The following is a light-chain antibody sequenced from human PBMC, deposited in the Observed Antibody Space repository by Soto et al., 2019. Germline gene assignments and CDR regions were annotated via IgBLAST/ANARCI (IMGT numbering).Light chain of an antibody. V-gene: IGKV3-20*01. Sequence: EIFLTQSPGTLSLSPGEGTTLSCRASESVASLAWYQQKPGQAPRLLIYGASTRATGVPDRFGGSGSGTDFTLTISRLEPEDFAVYYCQYYGGSPRTFGRGTKVDIK. CDR3: QYYGGSPRT. CDR2: GAS. J-gene: IGKJ1*01. CDR1: ESVAS.